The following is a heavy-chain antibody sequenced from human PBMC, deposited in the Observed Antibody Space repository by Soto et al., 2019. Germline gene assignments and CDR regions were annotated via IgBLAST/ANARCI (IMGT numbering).Heavy chain of an antibody. V-gene: IGHV3-74*01. D-gene: IGHD1-26*01. CDR3: ARGAGILGDAFDI. CDR2: IKRDGSTT. Sequence: GGSLRLSCAASGFTFSDYGMHWVRQAPGKGLEWVSRIKRDGSTTNYADSVKGRFTISRDNAKNSLYLQMNSLRAEDTAVYYCARGAGILGDAFDIWGQGTMVTVSS. CDR1: GFTFSDYG. J-gene: IGHJ3*02.